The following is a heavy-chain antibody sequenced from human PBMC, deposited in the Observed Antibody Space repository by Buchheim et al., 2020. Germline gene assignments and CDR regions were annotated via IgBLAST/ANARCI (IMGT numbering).Heavy chain of an antibody. J-gene: IGHJ5*02. D-gene: IGHD3-10*01. CDR3: ARDWGEIWFVSKQENWFDP. CDR2: IYYSGST. Sequence: QLQLQESGPGLVKPSETLSLTCTVSGGSISSSSYYWGWIRQPPGKGLEWIGSIYYSGSTYYNPSLKSRVTISVDTSKNQFSLKLRSVTAADTAVYYCARDWGEIWFVSKQENWFDPWGQGTL. V-gene: IGHV4-39*07. CDR1: GGSISSSSYY.